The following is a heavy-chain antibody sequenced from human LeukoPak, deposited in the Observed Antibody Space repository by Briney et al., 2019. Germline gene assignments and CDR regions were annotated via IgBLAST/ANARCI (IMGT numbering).Heavy chain of an antibody. J-gene: IGHJ5*02. Sequence: GGSLRLSCAASGFTFSSYSMNWVRQAPGKGLEWVSSISSSSSYIYYADSVKGRFTISRDNAKNSLYLQMNSLRAEDTAVYYCARDSYDFWSCQNWFDPWGQGTLVTVSS. CDR3: ARDSYDFWSCQNWFDP. V-gene: IGHV3-21*01. CDR1: GFTFSSYS. D-gene: IGHD3-3*01. CDR2: ISSSSSYI.